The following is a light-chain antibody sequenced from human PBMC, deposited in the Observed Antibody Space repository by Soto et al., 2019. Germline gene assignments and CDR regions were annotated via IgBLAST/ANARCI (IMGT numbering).Light chain of an antibody. V-gene: IGKV3-11*01. CDR2: DAS. Sequence: EIVLTKSPATLSLSPGERVTLSCRASQSVGSYLAWYQQKPGQAPRLLIYDASNRATGIPARFSGSVSGTDFTLTISSLEPEDFAVYYCQQRSNWPLTFVGGTKVEIK. J-gene: IGKJ4*01. CDR3: QQRSNWPLT. CDR1: QSVGSY.